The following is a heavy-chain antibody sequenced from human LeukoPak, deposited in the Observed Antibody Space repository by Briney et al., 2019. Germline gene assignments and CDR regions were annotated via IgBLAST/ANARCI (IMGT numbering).Heavy chain of an antibody. CDR2: ISSSSSTV. CDR1: GFTFSTYS. D-gene: IGHD5-24*01. Sequence: GGSLRLSCAASGFTFSTYSMSWVRQAPGKGLEWVSYISSSSSTVYYADSVKGRFTISRDNAKNSLYLQMNSLRAEDTAMYYCAKSDGFDYWGQGTLVTVSS. J-gene: IGHJ4*02. V-gene: IGHV3-48*01. CDR3: AKSDGFDY.